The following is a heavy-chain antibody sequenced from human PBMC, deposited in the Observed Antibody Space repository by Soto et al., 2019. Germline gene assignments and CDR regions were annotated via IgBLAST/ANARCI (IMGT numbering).Heavy chain of an antibody. CDR2: IYYDPST. D-gene: IGHD6-6*01. Sequence: QPSGKGLESIANIYYDPSTYHNPPLESRVTISFDTSKPQFSLKLSSVTAADTAVYYCARSHIVPRLFMHPYDYRGPGTPVTVPS. J-gene: IGHJ4*02. V-gene: IGHV4-39*01. CDR3: ARSHIVPRLFMHPYDY.